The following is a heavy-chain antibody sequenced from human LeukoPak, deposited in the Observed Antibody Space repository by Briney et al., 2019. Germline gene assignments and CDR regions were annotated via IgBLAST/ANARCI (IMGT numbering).Heavy chain of an antibody. CDR1: GFTFSSYG. CDR2: ISYDGSNK. CDR3: AKDLGSDDSSGYYWAFDY. D-gene: IGHD3-22*01. J-gene: IGHJ4*02. Sequence: GGSLRLSCAASGFTFSSYGMHWARQAPGKGLEWVAVISYDGSNKYYADSVKGRFTISRDNSKNTLYLQMNSLRAEDTAVYYCAKDLGSDDSSGYYWAFDYWGQGTLVTVSS. V-gene: IGHV3-30*18.